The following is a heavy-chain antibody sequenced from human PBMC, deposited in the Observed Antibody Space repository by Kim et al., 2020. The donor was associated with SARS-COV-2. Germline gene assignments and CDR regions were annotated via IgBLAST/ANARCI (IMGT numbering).Heavy chain of an antibody. V-gene: IGHV3-74*01. CDR3: AAVTGTVN. J-gene: IGHJ4*02. CDR1: GFTFRSNW. CDR2: INSDGSTT. D-gene: IGHD6-19*01. Sequence: GGSLRLSCAASGFTFRSNWMHWVRQAPGKGPVWVSRINSDGSTTTYADSVKGRFTISRDNAKNTLYLQMNSLRVEDTAVYHCAAVTGTVNLGQGTLVIVS.